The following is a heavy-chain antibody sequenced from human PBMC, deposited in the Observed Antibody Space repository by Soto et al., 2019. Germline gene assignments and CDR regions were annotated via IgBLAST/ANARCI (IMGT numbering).Heavy chain of an antibody. CDR1: EFTFGDYV. D-gene: IGHD4-17*01. CDR3: EGHYPDSHFSYSSSDV. V-gene: IGHV3-49*03. Sequence: GGSLRLSCTASEFTFGDYVLSWFRQAPGKGLEWVGFIRSKAYGETTDYAASVRGRFTISRDDSKSIAYLQMNSLKTEDSAVYYCEGHYPDSHFSYSSSDVWGKGPTVTLSS. J-gene: IGHJ6*03. CDR2: IRSKAYGETT.